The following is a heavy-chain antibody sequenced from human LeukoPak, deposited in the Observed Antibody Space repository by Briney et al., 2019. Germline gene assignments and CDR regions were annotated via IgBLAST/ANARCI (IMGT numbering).Heavy chain of an antibody. CDR1: GASVSSYY. V-gene: IGHV4-4*07. CDR3: ARGASGYDPFDY. Sequence: SETLSLTCTVSGASVSSYYWSWIRPPAGKGLEWIGRMYISGSTNYNPSLKSRVTMSVDTSKNQFSLKLSSVTAADTAVYYCARGASGYDPFDYWGQGTLVTVSS. D-gene: IGHD5-12*01. J-gene: IGHJ4*02. CDR2: MYISGST.